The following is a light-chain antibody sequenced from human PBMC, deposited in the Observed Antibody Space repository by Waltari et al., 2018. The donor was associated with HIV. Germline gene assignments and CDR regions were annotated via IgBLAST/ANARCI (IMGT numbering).Light chain of an antibody. Sequence: QLTQSPSFLSASVGDRVTITCRASQGISSYLAWYQQKPGKSPKLLIYAASTLQSGVPSRFSGSGSGTDFTLTISSLQPEDFATYYCQQLNTYPRTFGQGTKLEIK. CDR1: QGISSY. CDR2: AAS. J-gene: IGKJ2*01. CDR3: QQLNTYPRT. V-gene: IGKV1-9*01.